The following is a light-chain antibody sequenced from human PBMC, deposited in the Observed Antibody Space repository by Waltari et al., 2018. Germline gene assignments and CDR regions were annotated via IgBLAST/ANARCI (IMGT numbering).Light chain of an antibody. CDR2: EVS. J-gene: IGLJ2*01. Sequence: QSALTQPASVSGSPGQSITISCTGTSSDVGGYNYVYWYQQHPGKAPKLMIYEVSNRPSGVSNRFSGSKSGNTASLTISGLQAEDEADYYYSSYTSSSTYVVFGGGTKLTVL. CDR1: SSDVGGYNY. V-gene: IGLV2-14*01. CDR3: SSYTSSSTYVV.